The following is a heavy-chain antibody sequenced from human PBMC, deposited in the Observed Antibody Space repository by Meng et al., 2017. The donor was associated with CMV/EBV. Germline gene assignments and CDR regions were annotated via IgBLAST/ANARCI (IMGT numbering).Heavy chain of an antibody. D-gene: IGHD2-2*01. CDR3: VAPSCSSTNCYAADF. CDR2: IRNKANNYAT. J-gene: IGHJ4*02. Sequence: GESLKISCAASGFTFSDSTMHWVRQASGKGLEWVGHIRNKANNYATAYAASVKGRFTISRDDSSRTTYLQLSSVEADDTAVYYCVAPSCSSTNCYAADFWGQGTLVTVSS. V-gene: IGHV3-73*01. CDR1: GFTFSDST.